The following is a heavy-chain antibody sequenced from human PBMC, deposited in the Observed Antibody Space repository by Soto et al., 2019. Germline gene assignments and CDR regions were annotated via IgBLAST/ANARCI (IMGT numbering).Heavy chain of an antibody. CDR1: GFPFTTYG. D-gene: IGHD3-10*01. V-gene: IGHV3-30*03. CDR3: VGGQYYFDY. J-gene: IGHJ4*02. CDR2: ISFDGSNK. Sequence: QVQLVESGGGVVQPGTSLRLSRVASGFPFTTYGMHWVREGPGKGLEWVAVISFDGSNKYYADSVKGRFTISRDNSKNTLFLQMNSLRPEDTALYYCVGGQYYFDYRGQGTLVTVSS.